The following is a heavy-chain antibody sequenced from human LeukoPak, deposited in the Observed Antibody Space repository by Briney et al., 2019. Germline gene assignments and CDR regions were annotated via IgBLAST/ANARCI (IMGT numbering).Heavy chain of an antibody. CDR1: GYTFTSYH. CDR2: MHPNSGNT. Sequence: ASVKVSCKASGYTFTSYHINWVRQATGQGLEWMGWMHPNSGNTGYAQKFQGRVTMTRSTSISTAYMELSSLRSEDTAMYYCAREGGGITGTTGVVDYWGQGTLVTVSS. CDR3: AREGGGITGTTGVVDY. J-gene: IGHJ4*02. V-gene: IGHV1-8*01. D-gene: IGHD1-20*01.